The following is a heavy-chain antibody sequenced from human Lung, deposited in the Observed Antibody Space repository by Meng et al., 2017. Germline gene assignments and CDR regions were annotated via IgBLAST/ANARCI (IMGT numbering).Heavy chain of an antibody. V-gene: IGHV3-21*01. CDR2: ISSSSSFK. J-gene: IGHJ4*02. D-gene: IGHD3-22*01. CDR3: ARAAKEGVTLIVVPSFDY. CDR1: GFPLSSYS. Sequence: GGSLRLSCEAYGFPLSSYSMNWVRQAPGKGLEWVSFISSSSSFKYYADSVKGRFTISRDNTKNSLYMQVNSLRGEDTAVYYCARAAKEGVTLIVVPSFDYWGQGTLVTVSS.